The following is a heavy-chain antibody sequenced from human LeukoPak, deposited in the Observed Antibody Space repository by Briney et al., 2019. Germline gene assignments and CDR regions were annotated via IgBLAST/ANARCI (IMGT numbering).Heavy chain of an antibody. CDR2: ISGSGGST. J-gene: IGHJ6*04. CDR3: AKARGCSSTSCCRMDV. V-gene: IGHV3-23*01. CDR1: GFTFSSYG. Sequence: GGSLRLSCAASGFTFSSYGMRWVRQAPGKGLEGVSAISGSGGSTYYADSVKGRFTISRDNSKNTLYLQMNSLRAEDMAVYYCAKARGCSSTSCCRMDVWGKGTTVTVSS. D-gene: IGHD2-2*01.